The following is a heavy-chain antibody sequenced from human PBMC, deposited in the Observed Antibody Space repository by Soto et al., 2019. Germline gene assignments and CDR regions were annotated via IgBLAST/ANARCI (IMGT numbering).Heavy chain of an antibody. CDR1: GFTFSSYA. V-gene: IGHV3-23*01. J-gene: IGHJ4*02. CDR2: ISGNGAGT. D-gene: IGHD3-10*01. CDR3: ARIGDGLGTCY. Sequence: EVQLLESGGGLVQPGGSLRLSCAASGFTFSSYAFTWVRQTPGKGLEWVSSISGNGAGTYHADSVKGRFTISRDNFKNTLFLQMNSVRAEDTAVYSCARIGDGLGTCYWGQGTLVTVSS.